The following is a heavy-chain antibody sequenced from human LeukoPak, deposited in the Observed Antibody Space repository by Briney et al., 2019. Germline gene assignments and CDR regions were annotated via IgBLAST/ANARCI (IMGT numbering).Heavy chain of an antibody. D-gene: IGHD3-9*01. J-gene: IGHJ5*02. CDR3: ASDGEAYYDTHSWFDP. V-gene: IGHV4-39*01. CDR1: GGSISSSSYY. Sequence: SETLSLTCTVSGGSISSSSYYWGWIRQPPGKGLEWVGSIYYSGSTYYNPSLKSRVTISVDTSKNQFSLKLSSVTAADTAVYYCASDGEAYYDTHSWFDPWGQGTLVTVSS. CDR2: IYYSGST.